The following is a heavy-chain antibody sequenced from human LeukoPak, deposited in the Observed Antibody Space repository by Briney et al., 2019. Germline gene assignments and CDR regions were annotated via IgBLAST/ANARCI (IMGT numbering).Heavy chain of an antibody. J-gene: IGHJ5*02. V-gene: IGHV4-59*02. Sequence: PSETLSLTCTVSGGSVTRYYWSWIRQPPGKGLEGIGYICHSGSTFYNPSLKTRVTISIDTSKNQFPLQLSSVTAADTAVYYCARSLQYSGSWYWFDPWGQGTLVTVSS. CDR1: GGSVTRYY. CDR2: ICHSGST. D-gene: IGHD6-13*01. CDR3: ARSLQYSGSWYWFDP.